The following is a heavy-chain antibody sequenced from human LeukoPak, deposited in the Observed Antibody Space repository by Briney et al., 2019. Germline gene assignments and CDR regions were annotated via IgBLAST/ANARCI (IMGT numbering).Heavy chain of an antibody. V-gene: IGHV3-21*01. CDR1: GFTFSSYS. CDR2: ISSSSSYI. J-gene: IGHJ6*04. CDR3: ARGEGYCSGGSCGTRMDV. D-gene: IGHD2-15*01. Sequence: GGSLRLSCAASGFTFSSYSMNWVRQAPGKGLEWVSSISSSSSYIYYADSVKGRFTISRDNAKNPLYLQMNSRRAEEKAVYYCARGEGYCSGGSCGTRMDVWGKGTTVTVSS.